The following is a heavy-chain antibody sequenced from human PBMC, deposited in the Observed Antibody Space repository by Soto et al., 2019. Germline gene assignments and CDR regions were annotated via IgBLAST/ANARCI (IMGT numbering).Heavy chain of an antibody. V-gene: IGHV1-2*05. CDR2: INPATGAA. D-gene: IGHD3-3*01. Sequence: QLHLVQSGAVVKKPGASVTVSCSASGYPVTAYYMHWVRQAPGRGLEWMGGINPATGAAKYTQTFQGRATTNRDTSTSTVFMELTGLTSEDTVVFYSAGGGGVGVAGSAAFDMWGQGTLVTVSS. J-gene: IGHJ3*02. CDR1: GYPVTAYY. CDR3: AGGGGVGVAGSAAFDM.